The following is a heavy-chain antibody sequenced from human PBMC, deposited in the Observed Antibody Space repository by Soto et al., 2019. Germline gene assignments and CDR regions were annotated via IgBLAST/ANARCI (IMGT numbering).Heavy chain of an antibody. D-gene: IGHD3-10*01. V-gene: IGHV4-30-4*01. CDR2: IYDSGST. CDR1: GGSISRGDYY. CDR3: ASLTTVYSPFDY. Sequence: QVQLQESGPGLVKPSQTLSLTCTVSGGSISRGDYYWSWIRQPPGKGLEWIGYIYDSGSTYYNPSLKSRVTISVDPSKNQVSLKLSSVTAADTAVYYCASLTTVYSPFDYWGQGTLVTVSS. J-gene: IGHJ4*02.